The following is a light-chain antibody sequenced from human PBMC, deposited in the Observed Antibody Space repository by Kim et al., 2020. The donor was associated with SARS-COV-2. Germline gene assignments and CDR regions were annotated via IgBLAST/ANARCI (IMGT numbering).Light chain of an antibody. V-gene: IGKV1-5*03. CDR2: QAS. CDR3: QHYIRFPYT. Sequence: SASVGDRVTITCRASQIINSYLAWYQQKPGKAPNLLIYQASSLQIGVPSRFRGSGSGSEFTLTISSLQPDDFATYYCQHYIRFPYTFGQGTKLEIK. J-gene: IGKJ2*01. CDR1: QIINSY.